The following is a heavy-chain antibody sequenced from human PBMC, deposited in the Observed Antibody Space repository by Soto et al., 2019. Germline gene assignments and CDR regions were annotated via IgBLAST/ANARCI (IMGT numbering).Heavy chain of an antibody. CDR1: GFTFSSYA. V-gene: IGHV3-23*01. D-gene: IGHD2-15*01. CDR3: AKRVVVAAKGSWFDP. Sequence: EVQLLESGGGLVQPGGSLRLSCAASGFTFSSYAMSWVRQAPGKGLEWVSIISGSGGSTYYADSVKGRFTISRDNSKNTLYLQMNSMRAEDTAVYYCAKRVVVAAKGSWFDPWGQGTLVTVSS. CDR2: ISGSGGST. J-gene: IGHJ5*02.